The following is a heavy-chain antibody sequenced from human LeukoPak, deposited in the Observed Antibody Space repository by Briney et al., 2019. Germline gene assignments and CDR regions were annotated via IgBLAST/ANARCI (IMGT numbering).Heavy chain of an antibody. V-gene: IGHV3-48*03. Sequence: PGGSLRLSCTASGFTFSDYEMSWVRQATGKGLEWVAYISNSGSTINYADSVKGRFTISRDNAKKSLYLQMNSLRAEDTAVYYCVVVFDYWGQGTLVTVSS. CDR2: ISNSGSTI. CDR3: VVVFDY. D-gene: IGHD3-22*01. J-gene: IGHJ4*02. CDR1: GFTFSDYE.